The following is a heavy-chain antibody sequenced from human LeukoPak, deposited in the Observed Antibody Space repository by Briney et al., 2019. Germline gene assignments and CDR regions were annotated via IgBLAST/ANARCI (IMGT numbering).Heavy chain of an antibody. V-gene: IGHV4-59*01. D-gene: IGHD5-12*01. CDR1: GGSISSYY. Sequence: SETLSLTCTVSGGSISSYYWSWIRQPPGKGLEWIGYIYYSGSTNYNPSLKSRVTISLDMSKNQFSLKLSSVTAADTAVYYCARGYSGYDYYFDYWGQGTLVTVSS. J-gene: IGHJ4*02. CDR2: IYYSGST. CDR3: ARGYSGYDYYFDY.